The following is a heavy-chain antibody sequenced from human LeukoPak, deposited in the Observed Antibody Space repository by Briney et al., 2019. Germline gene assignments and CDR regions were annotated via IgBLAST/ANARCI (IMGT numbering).Heavy chain of an antibody. Sequence: GGSLRLSCAASGFTFSSNYMSWVRQAPGKGLEWVAVISYDGSNKYYADSVKGRFTISRDNSKNTLYLQMNSLRAEDTAVYYCARAGGSWGQGTLVTVSS. CDR2: ISYDGSNK. D-gene: IGHD2-15*01. V-gene: IGHV3-30-3*01. J-gene: IGHJ4*02. CDR1: GFTFSSNY. CDR3: ARAGGS.